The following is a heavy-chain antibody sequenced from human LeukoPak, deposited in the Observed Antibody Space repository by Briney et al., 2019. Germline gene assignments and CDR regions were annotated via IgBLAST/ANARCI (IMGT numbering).Heavy chain of an antibody. CDR3: APGASGGYYFGRDV. D-gene: IGHD1-26*01. J-gene: IGHJ6*02. V-gene: IGHV3-23*01. CDR1: GITFSSYA. Sequence: GASLRLSCAASGITFSSYAMSWVRQAPGKGLEWVSAISGSGRSTYYTDSVKGRLTISRDNSKNTVYLQMNSLRAEDTAVYSCAPGASGGYYFGRDVWGQGTTVTASS. CDR2: ISGSGRST.